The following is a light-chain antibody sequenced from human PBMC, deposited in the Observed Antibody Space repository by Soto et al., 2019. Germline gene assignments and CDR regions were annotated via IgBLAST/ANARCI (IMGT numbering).Light chain of an antibody. J-gene: IGLJ3*02. CDR3: NSYTFNNLVV. Sequence: QSALTQPASVSGSPGQSITISCSGTSTDVGAYNYVSWYQHHPGKTPKLMIYEVSNRPSGISDRFSGSKSGNTASLTISGLQAEDEADYYCNSYTFNNLVVFGGGTKVTVL. V-gene: IGLV2-14*01. CDR1: STDVGAYNY. CDR2: EVS.